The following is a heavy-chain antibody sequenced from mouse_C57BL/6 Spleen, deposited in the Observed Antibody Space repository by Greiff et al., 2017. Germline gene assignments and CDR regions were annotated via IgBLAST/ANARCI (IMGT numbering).Heavy chain of an antibody. J-gene: IGHJ1*03. D-gene: IGHD1-1*01. CDR3: ARSVVYYGSSDDWYFDV. Sequence: QVQLQQPGAELVKPGASVKLSCKASGYTFTSYWMHWVKQRPGQGLEWIGMIHPNSGSTNYNEKFKSKATLTVDKSSSTAYMQLSSLTSEDSAVYYCARSVVYYGSSDDWYFDVWGTGTTVTVSS. CDR1: GYTFTSYW. CDR2: IHPNSGST. V-gene: IGHV1-64*01.